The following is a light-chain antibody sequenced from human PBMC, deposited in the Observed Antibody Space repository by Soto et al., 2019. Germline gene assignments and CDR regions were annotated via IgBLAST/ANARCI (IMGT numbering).Light chain of an antibody. CDR3: QQYDNLTLYT. Sequence: DIQMTQSPSSLSASVGDRVTITCQASQDISNYLNWYQQKPGKAPKLLLYDASNLETGVPSRFSGSGSWKDFTLTIRCLQTDDIAAYYCQQYDNLTLYTFGQGTKLQIK. V-gene: IGKV1-33*01. CDR1: QDISNY. CDR2: DAS. J-gene: IGKJ2*01.